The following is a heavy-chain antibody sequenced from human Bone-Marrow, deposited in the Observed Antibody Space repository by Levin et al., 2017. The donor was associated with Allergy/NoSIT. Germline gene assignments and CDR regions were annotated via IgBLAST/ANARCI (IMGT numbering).Heavy chain of an antibody. CDR1: GFTVGNNY. J-gene: IGHJ4*02. V-gene: IGHV3-66*01. CDR2: IYSGGGT. CDR3: SSAPGFSDY. Sequence: GGSLRLSCAASGFTVGNNYVAWVRQAPGKGLDWISVIYSGGGTYYADSVKGRFTISRDKSKNTVYLQMNSLRVEDTTVYYCSSAPGFSDYWGQGTLVTVSS.